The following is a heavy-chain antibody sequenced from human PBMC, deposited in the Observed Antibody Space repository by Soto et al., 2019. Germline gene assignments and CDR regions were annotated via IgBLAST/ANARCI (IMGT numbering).Heavy chain of an antibody. V-gene: IGHV4-30-2*01. CDR2: IYHSGST. CDR3: ARVGQDDYGHDEPSF. J-gene: IGHJ4*01. Sequence: SETLSLTCAVSGGSISSGGYSWSWIRQPPGKGLEWIGYIYHSGSTYYNPSLKSRVTISVDRSKNQFSLKLSSVTAADTAVYYCARVGQDDYGHDEPSFWGRRTPVTGSS. D-gene: IGHD4-17*01. CDR1: GGSISSGGYS.